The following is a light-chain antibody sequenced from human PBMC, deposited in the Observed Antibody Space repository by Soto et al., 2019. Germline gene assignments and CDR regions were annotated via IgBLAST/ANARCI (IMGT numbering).Light chain of an antibody. CDR2: AAS. CDR3: QQRFSSPWT. J-gene: IGKJ1*01. CDR1: QSISSH. V-gene: IGKV1-39*01. Sequence: DIQMTPSPSSLSASVGDRVTITCRASQSISSHLNWFQQKAGKAPNLLISAASSLQSGVPSRFSGSGSGTDFTLTVSTLEPEDCATYYCQQRFSSPWTFGQGTKVEIK.